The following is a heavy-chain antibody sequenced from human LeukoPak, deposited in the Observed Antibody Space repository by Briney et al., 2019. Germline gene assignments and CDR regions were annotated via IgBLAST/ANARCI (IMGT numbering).Heavy chain of an antibody. D-gene: IGHD5-12*01. CDR1: GDSVSNYY. Sequence: KTSETLSLTCTVSGDSVSNYYWSWIRQPPGKGLEWIGYIYHSGSTNYNPSLQSRVTMSFDTSKNEFSLKLSSVTAADTAVYYCARSGGFDDNYFDYWGQGTLVTVSS. V-gene: IGHV4-59*08. J-gene: IGHJ4*02. CDR3: ARSGGFDDNYFDY. CDR2: IYHSGST.